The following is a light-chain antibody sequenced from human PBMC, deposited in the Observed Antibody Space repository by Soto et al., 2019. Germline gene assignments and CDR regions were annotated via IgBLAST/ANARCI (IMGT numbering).Light chain of an antibody. CDR2: GAF. J-gene: IGKJ2*01. CDR3: QNSKHFPYT. V-gene: IGKV1-9*01. CDR1: QDISNY. Sequence: EMEVTQSPSFLSAAVGDRVTIICRASQDISNYLAWYQQKPGKAPKLLIFGAFTLQSGVPSRFSGSGSGTEFTLTISSLQPEVFAIHYCQNSKHFPYT.